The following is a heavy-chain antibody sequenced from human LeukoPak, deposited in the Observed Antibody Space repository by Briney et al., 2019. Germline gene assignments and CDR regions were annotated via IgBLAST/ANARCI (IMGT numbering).Heavy chain of an antibody. J-gene: IGHJ4*02. Sequence: GGSLRLSCPASGFTFTNYAMSWVRQAPGKGLEWVSTIGKSGGGTYYADSVKGRFTISRDNSKSTLYLQMNSLRAEDTAVYYCAKRDSAGLYYFDYWGQGTLVTVSS. D-gene: IGHD5-18*01. CDR3: AKRDSAGLYYFDY. CDR1: GFTFTNYA. CDR2: IGKSGGGT. V-gene: IGHV3-23*01.